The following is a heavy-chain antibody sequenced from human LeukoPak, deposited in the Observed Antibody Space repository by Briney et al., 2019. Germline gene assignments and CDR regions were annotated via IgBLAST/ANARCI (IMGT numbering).Heavy chain of an antibody. CDR1: GFTVSSNY. V-gene: IGHV3-30*18. CDR2: ISYDGSNK. D-gene: IGHD2-21*02. CDR3: AKDLGDNNENWFDP. J-gene: IGHJ5*02. Sequence: PGGSLRLSCAASGFTVSSNYMSWVRQAPGKGLEWVAVISYDGSNKYYADSVKGRFTISRDNSKNTLYLQMNSLRAEDTAVYYCAKDLGDNNENWFDPWGQGTLVTVSS.